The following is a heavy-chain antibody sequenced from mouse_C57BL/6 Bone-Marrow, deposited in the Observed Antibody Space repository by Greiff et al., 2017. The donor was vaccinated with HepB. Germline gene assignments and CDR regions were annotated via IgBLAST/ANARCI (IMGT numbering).Heavy chain of an antibody. J-gene: IGHJ4*01. D-gene: IGHD1-1*01. Sequence: EVKLVESEGGLVQPGSSMKLSCTASGFTFSDYYMAWVRQVPEKGLEWVANINYDGSSTYYLDSLKSRFIISRDNAQNILYLQMSSLKSEDTATYYCARDFYYYGSSAMDYWGQGTSVTVSS. CDR3: ARDFYYYGSSAMDY. V-gene: IGHV5-16*01. CDR2: INYDGSST. CDR1: GFTFSDYY.